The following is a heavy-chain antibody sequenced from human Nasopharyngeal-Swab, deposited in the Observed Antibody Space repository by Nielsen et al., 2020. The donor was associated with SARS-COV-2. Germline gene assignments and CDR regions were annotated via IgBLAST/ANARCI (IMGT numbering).Heavy chain of an antibody. V-gene: IGHV3-73*01. CDR3: TRGVEQSLYYYGMDV. J-gene: IGHJ6*02. CDR1: GFTFSGSA. CDR2: IRSKANSYAT. D-gene: IGHD3-10*01. Sequence: GASLQISCAASGFTFSGSAMHWVRQASGKGLEWVGRIRSKANSYATAYAESVKGRFTISRDDSKNTAYLQMNSLKTEDTAVYYCTRGVEQSLYYYGMDVWGQGTTVTVSS.